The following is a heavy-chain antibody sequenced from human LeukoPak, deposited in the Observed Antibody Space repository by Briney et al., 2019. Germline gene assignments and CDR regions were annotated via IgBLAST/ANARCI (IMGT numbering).Heavy chain of an antibody. V-gene: IGHV3-11*01. J-gene: IGHJ4*02. Sequence: PGGSLTLSCAASGFTFSDYYMSWIRQAPGEGLEWVSYISSSGSTIYYADSVKGRFTISRDNAKNSLYLQMNSLRAEDTAVYYCAREGWDSGSYYDYWGQGTLVTVSS. CDR3: AREGWDSGSYYDY. CDR2: ISSSGSTI. CDR1: GFTFSDYY. D-gene: IGHD1-26*01.